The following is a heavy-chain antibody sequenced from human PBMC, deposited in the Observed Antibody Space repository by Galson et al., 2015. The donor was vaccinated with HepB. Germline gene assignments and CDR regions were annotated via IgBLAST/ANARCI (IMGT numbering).Heavy chain of an antibody. D-gene: IGHD2-2*01. CDR1: GFSFSSYG. CDR3: AKGGNCSSPSCQTDYYYYYGMDV. Sequence: SLRLSCAASGFSFSSYGMHWVRQAPGKGLEWVALISYDGSNKYYADSVKGRFTVSRDNSKNTLYLQMNSLRAEDTALYYCAKGGNCSSPSCQTDYYYYYGMDVWGQGTTVTVSS. CDR2: ISYDGSNK. V-gene: IGHV3-30*18. J-gene: IGHJ6*02.